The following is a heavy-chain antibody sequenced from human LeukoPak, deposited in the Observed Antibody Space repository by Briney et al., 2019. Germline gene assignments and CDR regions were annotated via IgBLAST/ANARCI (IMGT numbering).Heavy chain of an antibody. J-gene: IGHJ4*02. V-gene: IGHV3-23*01. CDR3: AQWEDYDILTGYYVSDY. CDR2: ITGSDGTT. Sequence: GTSLRLSCAASGFTFSNYAMSWVRQAPGKGLEWVSAITGSDGTTYYADSVKGRFTISRDNSKNTLYLQVNSLRVEDTTVYYCAQWEDYDILTGYYVSDYWGQGTLVTVSS. CDR1: GFTFSNYA. D-gene: IGHD3-9*01.